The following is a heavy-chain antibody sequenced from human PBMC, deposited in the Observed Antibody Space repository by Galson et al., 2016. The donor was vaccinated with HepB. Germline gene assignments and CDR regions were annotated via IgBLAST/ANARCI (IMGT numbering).Heavy chain of an antibody. CDR2: INTGNGAT. V-gene: IGHV1-3*04. J-gene: IGHJ4*02. CDR3: VRGGGDY. CDR1: GDTFTNYA. D-gene: IGHD3-10*01. Sequence: SVKVSCKASGDTFTNYAVHWVRQAPGQWLEWMGWINTGNGATKYSQKFQGRVTFTRDTSANIAYMELSSLRSEDTALYYCVRGGGDYWGQGALVTVSS.